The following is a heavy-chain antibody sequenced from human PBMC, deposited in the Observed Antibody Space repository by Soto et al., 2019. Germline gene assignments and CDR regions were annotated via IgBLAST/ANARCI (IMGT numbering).Heavy chain of an antibody. J-gene: IGHJ4*02. Sequence: PSETLSLTCSISGGSINNYYGSWIRQPPGRGLEWIGHIYYTGRTNYSPSLKSRVTISVDTSKNQFSLKLTSVTAADTAVYYCGRADYSKIAYWGQGTQVT. CDR1: GGSINNYY. V-gene: IGHV4-59*01. CDR2: IYYTGRT. D-gene: IGHD4-4*01. CDR3: GRADYSKIAY.